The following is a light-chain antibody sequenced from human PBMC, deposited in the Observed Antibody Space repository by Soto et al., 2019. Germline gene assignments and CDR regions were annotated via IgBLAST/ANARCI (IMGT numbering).Light chain of an antibody. V-gene: IGKV3-15*01. J-gene: IGKJ1*01. CDR3: LQYHNLWA. CDR2: RAS. CDR1: QNIYYN. Sequence: ILMTRSPATVSVSPGESATLSCRASQNIYYNVAWYQQRPGQAPRLLIYRASTRATGVPARFSGSGSGTEFTLTISSLQPEDFTVYSCLQYHNLWAFGQGTKVEI.